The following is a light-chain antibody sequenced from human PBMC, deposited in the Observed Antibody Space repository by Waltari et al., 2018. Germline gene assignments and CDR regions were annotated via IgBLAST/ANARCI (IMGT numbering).Light chain of an antibody. Sequence: DIQMTQSPSSLSASVGDRVTITCRASQSISNYLNWCQQKPGKAPKLLIFAASSLQSGVPSRFSSSGSGTDITLNINSLQPEDFATYYYQQSYSTPITFGQGTRLGIK. CDR3: QQSYSTPIT. J-gene: IGKJ5*01. V-gene: IGKV1-39*01. CDR2: AAS. CDR1: QSISNY.